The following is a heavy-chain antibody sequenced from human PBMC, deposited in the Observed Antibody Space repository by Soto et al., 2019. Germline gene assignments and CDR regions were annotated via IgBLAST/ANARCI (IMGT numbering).Heavy chain of an antibody. Sequence: GGSLRLSCAASGFTFSSYGMHWVRQAPGKGLEWVAVISYDGSNKYYADSVKGRFTISRDNSKNTLYLQMNSLRAEDTAVYYCAKDSWDCSSTSCYRFVSYYYMDVWGKGTTVTVSS. V-gene: IGHV3-30*18. CDR3: AKDSWDCSSTSCYRFVSYYYMDV. D-gene: IGHD2-2*01. CDR2: ISYDGSNK. J-gene: IGHJ6*03. CDR1: GFTFSSYG.